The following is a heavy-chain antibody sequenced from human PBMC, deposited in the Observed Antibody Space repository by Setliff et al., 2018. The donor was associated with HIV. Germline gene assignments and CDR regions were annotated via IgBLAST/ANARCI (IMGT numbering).Heavy chain of an antibody. V-gene: IGHV1-8*02. Sequence: ASVKVSCKASGYTFIGYHIHWVRQAPRQGLEWMGRINPNSGATNYAQKFQGRVTMTRNTSISTAYMELSSLRSEDTAVYYCARGESSPFDWGQGTLVTVSS. CDR2: INPNSGAT. D-gene: IGHD6-13*01. CDR3: ARGESSPFD. J-gene: IGHJ4*02. CDR1: GYTFIGYH.